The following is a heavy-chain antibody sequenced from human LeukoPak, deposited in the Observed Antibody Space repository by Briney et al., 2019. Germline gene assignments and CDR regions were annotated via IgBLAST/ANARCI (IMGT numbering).Heavy chain of an antibody. D-gene: IGHD2-15*01. CDR3: ARGSGAAAY. J-gene: IGHJ4*02. CDR1: GFPFSSYT. CDR2: ITSSSGYI. Sequence: GGSLGLSCAASGFPFSSYTMNWVRQTPGKGLEWISSITSSSGYIYSADSAKGRFTISRDNAKNSLYLEMNSLRVEDTAVYYCARGSGAAAYWGQGTLVTVSS. V-gene: IGHV3-21*01.